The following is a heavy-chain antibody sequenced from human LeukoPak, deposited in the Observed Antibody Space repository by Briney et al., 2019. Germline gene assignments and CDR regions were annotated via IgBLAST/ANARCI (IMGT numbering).Heavy chain of an antibody. Sequence: ASVKVSCKASGYTFTNYEINWVRQATGQGLEWMGWMNPNSGNTDYAQKFQGRVTMTKNTSISTTYMELSSLTSEDTAVYYCARGIWGFGELKIWGQGTMVTVSS. CDR3: ARGIWGFGELKI. V-gene: IGHV1-8*01. CDR1: GYTFTNYE. J-gene: IGHJ3*02. CDR2: MNPNSGNT. D-gene: IGHD3-10*01.